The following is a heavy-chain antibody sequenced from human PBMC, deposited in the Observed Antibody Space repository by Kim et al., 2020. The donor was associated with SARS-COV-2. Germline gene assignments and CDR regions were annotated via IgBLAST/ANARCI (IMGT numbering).Heavy chain of an antibody. J-gene: IGHJ5*02. V-gene: IGHV4-34*01. CDR2: INHSGST. Sequence: SETLSLTCAVYGGSFSGYYWSWIRQPPGKGLEWIGEINHSGSTNYNPSLKSRVTISVDTSKNQFSLKLSSVTAADTAVYYCARKGGDRYYYGSGTIKAWGQGTLVTVSS. CDR3: ARKGGDRYYYGSGTIKA. CDR1: GGSFSGYY. D-gene: IGHD3-10*01.